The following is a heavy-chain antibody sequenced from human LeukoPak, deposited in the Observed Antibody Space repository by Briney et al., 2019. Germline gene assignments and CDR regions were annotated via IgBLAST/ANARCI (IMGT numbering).Heavy chain of an antibody. J-gene: IGHJ6*02. CDR2: ISSSSSYI. Sequence: GGSLRLSCAASGFTFSSYSMNWVRQAPGKGLEWVSSISSSSSYIHYADSVKGRFTISRDNAKNSLYLQMNSLRAEDTAVYYCARYSALDVWGQGTTVTVSS. D-gene: IGHD5-18*01. V-gene: IGHV3-21*01. CDR3: ARYSALDV. CDR1: GFTFSSYS.